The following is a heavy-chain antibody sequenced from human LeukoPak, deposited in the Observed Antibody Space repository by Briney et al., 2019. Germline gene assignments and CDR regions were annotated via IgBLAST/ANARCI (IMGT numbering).Heavy chain of an antibody. CDR2: ISYDGSNK. J-gene: IGHJ4*02. Sequence: PGGSLRLSCAASGFTFSSYGMHWVRQAPGKGLEWVAVISYDGSNKYYADSVKGRFTISRDNSKNTLYLQMNSLRAEDTAVYYCAKGGGGADDDYWGQGTLVTVSS. CDR1: GFTFSSYG. CDR3: AKGGGGADDDY. D-gene: IGHD1-26*01. V-gene: IGHV3-30*18.